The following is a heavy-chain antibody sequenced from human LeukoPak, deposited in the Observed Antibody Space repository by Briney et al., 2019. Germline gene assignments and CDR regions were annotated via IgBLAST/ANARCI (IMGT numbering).Heavy chain of an antibody. V-gene: IGHV3-66*01. CDR2: ISGSGGTT. Sequence: GGSLRLSCAASGFTVSSNYMSWVRQAPGKGLEWVSAISGSGGTTSYADSVKGRFTISRDNSKNTLYLQMNSLRAEDTAVYYCAREVAATYDYWGQGTLVTVSS. D-gene: IGHD2-15*01. CDR1: GFTVSSNY. CDR3: AREVAATYDY. J-gene: IGHJ4*02.